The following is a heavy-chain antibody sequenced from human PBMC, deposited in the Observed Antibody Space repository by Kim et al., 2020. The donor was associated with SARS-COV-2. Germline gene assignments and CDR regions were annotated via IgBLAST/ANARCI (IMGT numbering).Heavy chain of an antibody. J-gene: IGHJ4*02. D-gene: IGHD2-2*01. V-gene: IGHV4-39*01. CDR2: IYYSGST. CDR1: GGSISSSSYY. CDR3: ARGIKGYCSSTSCSAIFDY. Sequence: SETLSLTCTVSGGSISSSSYYWGWIRQPPGKGLEWIGSIYYSGSTYYNPSLKSRVTISVDTSKNQFSLKLSSVTAADTAVYYCARGIKGYCSSTSCSAIFDYWGQGTLVTVSS.